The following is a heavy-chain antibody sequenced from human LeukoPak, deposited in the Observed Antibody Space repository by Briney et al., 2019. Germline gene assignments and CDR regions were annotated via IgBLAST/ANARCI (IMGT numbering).Heavy chain of an antibody. CDR3: AREHSGSYHY. J-gene: IGHJ4*02. CDR2: IYHSGST. V-gene: IGHV4-38-2*02. D-gene: IGHD1-26*01. Sequence: PSETLSLTCTVSGYSISSGYYWGWIRQPPGKGLEWIGSIYHSGSTYYNPSLKSRVTISVDTSKNQFSLKLSSVTAADTAVYYCAREHSGSYHYWGQGTLVTVSS. CDR1: GYSISSGYY.